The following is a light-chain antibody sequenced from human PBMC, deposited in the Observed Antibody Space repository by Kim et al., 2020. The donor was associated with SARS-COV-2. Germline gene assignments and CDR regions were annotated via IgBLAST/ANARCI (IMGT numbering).Light chain of an antibody. CDR2: NAS. CDR1: QSISTW. J-gene: IGKJ2*03. CDR3: QQYNSYPYS. Sequence: SASVGDRVTITCRASQSISTWLAWYQQKPGEAPQLLIYNASSLESWVPSRFSGSGSGTVFILPISSLQPEDIATYSCQQYNSYPYSFGQGTKLEI. V-gene: IGKV1-5*03.